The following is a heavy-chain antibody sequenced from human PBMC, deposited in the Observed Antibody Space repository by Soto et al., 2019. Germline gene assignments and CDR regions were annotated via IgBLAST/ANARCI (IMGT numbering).Heavy chain of an antibody. Sequence: GGSLRLSCAASGFTVSSNYMSWVRQAPGKGLEWASVVYSGGSTYYADSVKGRFTISRDNSKNTLYLQMNSLRAEDTAVYYCARLVGATSYHFDYWGQGTLVTVSS. CDR2: VYSGGST. D-gene: IGHD1-26*01. J-gene: IGHJ4*02. V-gene: IGHV3-53*01. CDR3: ARLVGATSYHFDY. CDR1: GFTVSSNY.